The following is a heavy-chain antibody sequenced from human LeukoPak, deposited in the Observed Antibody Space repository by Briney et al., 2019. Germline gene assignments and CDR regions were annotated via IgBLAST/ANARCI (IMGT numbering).Heavy chain of an antibody. CDR3: AKRPGYCSSTSCYYYYYMDV. V-gene: IGHV3-23*01. D-gene: IGHD2-2*01. Sequence: GGSLRLSCAASGFTFSSYAMSWVRQAPGKGLDWVSAISGICTSIYSADSVKGRFTISRDNSKNTLYMTMNSLRGDDTAVYYCAKRPGYCSSTSCYYYYYMDVWGDGATVTVSS. CDR1: GFTFSSYA. J-gene: IGHJ6*03. CDR2: ISGICTSI.